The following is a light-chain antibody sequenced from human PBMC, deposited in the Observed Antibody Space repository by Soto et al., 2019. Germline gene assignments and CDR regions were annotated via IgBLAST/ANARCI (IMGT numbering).Light chain of an antibody. CDR1: QSVSTNY. CDR2: GAS. Sequence: EIVLTQSPGTLSLSPGDRATLSCRASQSVSTNYLAWYQRKPGQAPRLLIYGASSRATDIPDRFSGSGSGTDFTLTITRLEPEDFAVYYCQQYGSSPPTFGQGTKVEIK. J-gene: IGKJ1*01. CDR3: QQYGSSPPT. V-gene: IGKV3-20*01.